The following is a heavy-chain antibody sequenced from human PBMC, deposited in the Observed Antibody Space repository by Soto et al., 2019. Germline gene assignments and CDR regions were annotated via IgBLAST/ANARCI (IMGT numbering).Heavy chain of an antibody. J-gene: IGHJ4*02. V-gene: IGHV3-23*01. D-gene: IGHD5-18*01. Sequence: GGSLRLSCAASGFTFSTYAMTWVRQAPGKGLEWVSAICASGGCAYYADSVKGRFTISRDNSKNTLYLQMNSLRAVDTAVYYCARISVGSYVDYWGQGTLVTV. CDR1: GFTFSTYA. CDR2: ICASGGCA. CDR3: ARISVGSYVDY.